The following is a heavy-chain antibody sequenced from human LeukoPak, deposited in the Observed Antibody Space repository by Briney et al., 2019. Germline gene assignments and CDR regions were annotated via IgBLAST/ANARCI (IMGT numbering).Heavy chain of an antibody. CDR2: ISPNSGGT. J-gene: IGHJ3*02. V-gene: IGHV1-2*02. D-gene: IGHD6-19*01. Sequence: ASVKVSCKASGYTFTGYYMHWVRQAPGQGLEWMGWISPNSGGTNYPQKLQGRVTMTTDTSTSTAYMELRSLRSDDTAVYYCARDRVGIAVAGTPWGAFDIWGQGTTVTVS. CDR3: ARDRVGIAVAGTPWGAFDI. CDR1: GYTFTGYY.